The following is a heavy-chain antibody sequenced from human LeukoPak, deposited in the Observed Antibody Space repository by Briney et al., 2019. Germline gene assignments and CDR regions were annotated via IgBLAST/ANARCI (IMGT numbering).Heavy chain of an antibody. Sequence: PSETLSLTCTVSGGSISSSSYYWGWIRQPPGKGLEWIRSIYHSGSTYYNPSLKSRVTISVDTSKNQFSLKLSSVTAADTAVYYCAREGERPYYIDPQFFDYWGQGTLVTVSS. J-gene: IGHJ4*02. CDR1: GGSISSSSYY. CDR3: AREGERPYYIDPQFFDY. V-gene: IGHV4-39*07. CDR2: IYHSGST. D-gene: IGHD1-1*01.